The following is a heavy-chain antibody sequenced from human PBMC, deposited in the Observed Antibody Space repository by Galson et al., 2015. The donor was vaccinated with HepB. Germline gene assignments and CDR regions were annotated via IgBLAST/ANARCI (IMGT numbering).Heavy chain of an antibody. V-gene: IGHV1-46*01. Sequence: SVKVSCKASGYTFTSYYMHWVRQAPGQGLEWMGIINPSGGSTSYAQKFQGRVTMTRDTSTSTVYMELSSLRSEDTAVYYCARGAVPWGYDFWSGFGEATNYYMDVWGKGTTVTVSS. CDR1: GYTFTSYY. D-gene: IGHD3-3*01. CDR2: INPSGGST. J-gene: IGHJ6*03. CDR3: ARGAVPWGYDFWSGFGEATNYYMDV.